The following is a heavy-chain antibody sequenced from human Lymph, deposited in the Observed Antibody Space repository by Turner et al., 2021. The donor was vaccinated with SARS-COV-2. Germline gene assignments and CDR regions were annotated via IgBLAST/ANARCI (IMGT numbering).Heavy chain of an antibody. J-gene: IGHJ6*02. D-gene: IGHD3-3*01. CDR1: RFNFSSYG. V-gene: IGHV3-30*18. Sequence: QVQLVESGACFVQPGLSLLLPFAPSRFNFSSYGMHWVRQAPGKGLEWVAVISYDGNNKYYADSVKGRFTISRDNTKKTLYLQMNSLRAEDTAVYYCAKVRSIFGVVIGGMDVWGQGTTVTVSS. CDR3: AKVRSIFGVVIGGMDV. CDR2: ISYDGNNK.